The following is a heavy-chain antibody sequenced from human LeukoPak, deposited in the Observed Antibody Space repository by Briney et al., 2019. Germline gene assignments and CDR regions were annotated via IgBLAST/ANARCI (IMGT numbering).Heavy chain of an antibody. CDR2: IRYDGINK. CDR3: AKLYSSSSFDY. Sequence: PGGSLRLSCAASGFTFSSYGMHWVRQAPGKGLEWVAFIRYDGINKYYADSVKGRFTISRDNSKNTLYLQMNSLRAEDTAAYYCAKLYSSSSFDYWGQGTLVTVSS. V-gene: IGHV3-30*02. J-gene: IGHJ4*02. D-gene: IGHD6-6*01. CDR1: GFTFSSYG.